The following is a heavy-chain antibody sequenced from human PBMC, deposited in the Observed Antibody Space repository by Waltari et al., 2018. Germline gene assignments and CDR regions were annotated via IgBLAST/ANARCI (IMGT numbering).Heavy chain of an antibody. CDR3: VREDDSFDV. D-gene: IGHD3-22*01. V-gene: IGHV3-30*03. CDR2: MSRVERYK. J-gene: IGHJ3*01. Sequence: QVQLVESGRGVGQRGASLRRSCAASGVTFSNNIMNWVLPAPGRGLECVAVMSRVERYKHYSASAKSGCTISSDYSKHTGYWEMNSLRPSDTAVYYRVREDDSFDVWGQGTWVTVSS. CDR1: GVTFSNNI.